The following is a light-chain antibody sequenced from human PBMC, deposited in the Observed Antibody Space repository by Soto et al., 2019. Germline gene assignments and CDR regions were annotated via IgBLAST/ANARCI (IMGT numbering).Light chain of an antibody. V-gene: IGKV1D-12*01. CDR3: QQANTFPHT. Sequence: DIQMTQSPSSVSASVGDTVIITCRASQPINNWLAWYQQKPGKAPNLLIHGASNLQGGVPSRFSDSGSGTDFTLTITSLQPEDFATYFCQQANTFPHTFGQGTKLEIK. CDR1: QPINNW. J-gene: IGKJ2*01. CDR2: GAS.